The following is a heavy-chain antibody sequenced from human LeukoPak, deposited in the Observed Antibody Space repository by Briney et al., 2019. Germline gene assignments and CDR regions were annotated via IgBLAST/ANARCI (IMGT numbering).Heavy chain of an antibody. J-gene: IGHJ5*02. V-gene: IGHV1-18*01. Sequence: ASVKVSCKASGYTFTSYGISWVRQAPGQGLEWMGWISAYNGNTNYAQKLQGRVTMTTDTSTSTAYMELRSLRSDDTAVYYCARVKGLLWFGESSNWFDPWGQGTLVTFSS. CDR2: ISAYNGNT. D-gene: IGHD3-10*01. CDR1: GYTFTSYG. CDR3: ARVKGLLWFGESSNWFDP.